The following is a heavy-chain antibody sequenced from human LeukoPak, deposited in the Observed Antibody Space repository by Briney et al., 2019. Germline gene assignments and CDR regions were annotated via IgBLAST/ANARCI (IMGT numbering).Heavy chain of an antibody. Sequence: ASVKVSCKASGYTFTNYYIHWVRQAPGKGLEWMGGFDPEDGETIYAQRFQGRVAITRDTSASTVYMELSSLTSEDTAVYYCARGPRAAADDYWGQGTLVTVSS. CDR1: GYTFTNYY. CDR2: FDPEDGET. V-gene: IGHV1-24*01. CDR3: ARGPRAAADDY. D-gene: IGHD6-13*01. J-gene: IGHJ4*02.